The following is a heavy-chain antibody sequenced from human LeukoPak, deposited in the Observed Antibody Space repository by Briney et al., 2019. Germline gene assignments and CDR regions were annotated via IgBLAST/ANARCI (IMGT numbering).Heavy chain of an antibody. J-gene: IGHJ4*02. CDR1: GGSIGTYY. Sequence: SETLSLTCTVSGGSIGTYYWSWIRQPPGKGLEWIGNIYYSGTSNYSPSLMSRVTMSVDTSKNQFSLKLSSVAAAHTAVYYCARQRLRGYYDISGYYFDYCGQGTLVTVSS. D-gene: IGHD3-22*01. CDR3: ARQRLRGYYDISGYYFDY. V-gene: IGHV4-59*08. CDR2: IYYSGTS.